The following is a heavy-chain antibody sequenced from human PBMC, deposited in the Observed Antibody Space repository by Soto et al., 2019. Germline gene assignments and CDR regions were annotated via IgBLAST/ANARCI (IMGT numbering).Heavy chain of an antibody. CDR1: GFTFNTYG. V-gene: IGHV3-33*06. CDR3: AKDHRITMIVVVIPDAFDI. CDR2: IWYDGSNK. J-gene: IGHJ3*02. D-gene: IGHD3-22*01. Sequence: PGGSLRLSCTTSGFTFNTYGMHWVRQAPGKGLEWVAIIWYDGSNKYYADSVKGRFTISRDNSKNTLYLQMNSLRAEDTAVYYCAKDHRITMIVVVIPDAFDIWGQGTMVTVSS.